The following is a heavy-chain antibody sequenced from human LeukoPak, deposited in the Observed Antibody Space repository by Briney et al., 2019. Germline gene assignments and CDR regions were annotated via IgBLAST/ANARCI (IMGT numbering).Heavy chain of an antibody. D-gene: IGHD2-15*01. CDR3: ARDCLRSGGSCPPEPDAFDI. V-gene: IGHV1-2*02. J-gene: IGHJ3*02. Sequence: ASVKVSCKASGYTFTGYYVHWVRQGPGQELEWMGCINPLSGDTDYAQAFQIRVTMTRDTSISTAYMELNRLESDGTAVYYCARDCLRSGGSCPPEPDAFDIWGQGTMVTVSS. CDR1: GYTFTGYY. CDR2: INPLSGDT.